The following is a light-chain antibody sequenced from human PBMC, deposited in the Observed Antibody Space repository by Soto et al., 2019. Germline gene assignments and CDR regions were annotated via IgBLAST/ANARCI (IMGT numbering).Light chain of an antibody. CDR3: QQSYSTSIT. CDR2: AAS. CDR1: QTISSY. Sequence: DIQMTQSPSSLSASVGDRVTITCRASQTISSYLNWYQQKPGKAPKLLIYAASSLQRGVPSRFSGSGSGTDFTLTISSLQPEDFATCSCQQSYSTSITFGQGTRLEIK. V-gene: IGKV1-39*01. J-gene: IGKJ5*01.